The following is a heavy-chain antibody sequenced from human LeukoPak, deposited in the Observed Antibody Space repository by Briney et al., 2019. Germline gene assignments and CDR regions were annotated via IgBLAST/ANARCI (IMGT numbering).Heavy chain of an antibody. CDR1: GFTFSSYE. CDR3: ARPPYSSSSQTAPFDY. V-gene: IGHV3-48*03. D-gene: IGHD6-13*01. J-gene: IGHJ4*02. CDR2: ISTSGSII. Sequence: QSGGSLRLSCTASGFTFSSYEMNWVRQAPGKGLEWLSYISTSGSIIYYADSVKGRFTISRDNAKNSLSLQMNSLRAEDTAVYYCARPPYSSSSQTAPFDYWGQGTLVTVSS.